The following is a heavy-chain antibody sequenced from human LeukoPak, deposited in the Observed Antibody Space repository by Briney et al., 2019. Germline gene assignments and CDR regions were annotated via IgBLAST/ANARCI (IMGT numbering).Heavy chain of an antibody. J-gene: IGHJ4*02. CDR2: INPDGSST. CDR1: GFTFSSHW. CDR3: ARDLYDFWSGRKSYFDY. Sequence: GGSLRLSCAASGFTFSSHWMHWVRQAPGKGLVWVSQINPDGSSTTYADSVKGRLTISRDNAKNTLYLQMNSLRDEDTAVYYCARDLYDFWSGRKSYFDYWGQGTLVAVSS. V-gene: IGHV3-74*01. D-gene: IGHD3-3*01.